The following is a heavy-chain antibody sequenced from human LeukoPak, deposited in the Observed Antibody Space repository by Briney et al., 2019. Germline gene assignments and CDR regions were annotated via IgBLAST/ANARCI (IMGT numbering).Heavy chain of an antibody. V-gene: IGHV4-61*02. J-gene: IGHJ4*01. CDR2: IYTSGDT. CDR3: ASGDYGVGSPVMRY. D-gene: IGHD3-10*01. CDR1: GGSVTRGAYS. Sequence: NSSETLSLTCTVSGGSVTRGAYSWTWIRQPVGKGLEWIGRIYTSGDTKYNPSLKSRVTISVGASNNQFSLKLTSVTAADTAVYYCASGDYGVGSPVMRYWGHGTLVIVSS.